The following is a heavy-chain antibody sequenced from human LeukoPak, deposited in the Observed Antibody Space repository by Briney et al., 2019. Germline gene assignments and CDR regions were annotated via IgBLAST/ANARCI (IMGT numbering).Heavy chain of an antibody. D-gene: IGHD5-12*01. J-gene: IGHJ3*02. CDR2: INSDNTV. V-gene: IGHV3-48*03. Sequence: GGSLRLSCAASGFTLSSSEMDWVRQAPGKGLEWVSYINSDNTVLYADSVKGRFTISSDKATNSVYLQMNSLRAEDAAVYYCAREVVTQAIYSGYDAFEIWGQGTMVTVSS. CDR3: AREVVTQAIYSGYDAFEI. CDR1: GFTLSSSE.